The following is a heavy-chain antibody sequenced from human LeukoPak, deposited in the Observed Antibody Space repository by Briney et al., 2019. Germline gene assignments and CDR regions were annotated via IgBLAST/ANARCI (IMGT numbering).Heavy chain of an antibody. J-gene: IGHJ5*02. V-gene: IGHV5-51*01. CDR2: IYPGDSDT. CDR3: ARHWRTGSSSVESNWFDP. CDR1: GYSFTSYW. D-gene: IGHD6-6*01. Sequence: GESLKISCKGSGYSFTSYWIGWVRQMPGKGLECMGIIYPGDSDTRYSPSFQGQVTISADKSISTAYLQWSSLKASDTAMYYCARHWRTGSSSVESNWFDPWGQGTLVTVSS.